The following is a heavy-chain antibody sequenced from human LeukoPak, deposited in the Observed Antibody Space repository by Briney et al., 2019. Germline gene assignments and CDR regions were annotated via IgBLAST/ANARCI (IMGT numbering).Heavy chain of an antibody. J-gene: IGHJ3*02. Sequence: SVKVSCKASGYTFAVYYIHWFRQTPGQGLEWMGWISPNIGGTTFAQKFQGRVTMTRDTSISTVYMELTRLRLDDTAVYYCARGESSDAFDIWGQGTMVTVSS. D-gene: IGHD1-26*01. CDR3: ARGESSDAFDI. CDR1: GYTFAVYY. CDR2: ISPNIGGT. V-gene: IGHV1-2*02.